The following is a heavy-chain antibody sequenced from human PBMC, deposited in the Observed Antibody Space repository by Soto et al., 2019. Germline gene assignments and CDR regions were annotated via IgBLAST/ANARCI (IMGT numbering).Heavy chain of an antibody. Sequence: QVQLVQSGAEVKQPGSSVKVSFKASGGTFSSYAISWVRQAPGQGLEWLGGIIPIFGTANYAQKFQGRVTITADESTSTAYMELSSLRSEDTAVYYCARTRRGRSSSPFDYWGQGTLVTVSS. CDR2: IIPIFGTA. J-gene: IGHJ4*02. D-gene: IGHD6-13*01. CDR1: GGTFSSYA. V-gene: IGHV1-69*01. CDR3: ARTRRGRSSSPFDY.